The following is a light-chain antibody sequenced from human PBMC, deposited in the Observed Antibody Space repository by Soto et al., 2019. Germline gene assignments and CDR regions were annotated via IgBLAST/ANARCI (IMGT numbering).Light chain of an antibody. CDR3: QQRKSWPLT. J-gene: IGKJ4*01. CDR2: EAS. CDR1: QGFGKF. Sequence: VLTQSPDTLALSPGERATLSCRASQGFGKFLVWYHQKYGLSPSLAISEASNRATDIQDRLSGSGSGTAFTLTINRLEPEDVSFYYYQQRKSWPLTFGGGPNV. V-gene: IGKV3-11*01.